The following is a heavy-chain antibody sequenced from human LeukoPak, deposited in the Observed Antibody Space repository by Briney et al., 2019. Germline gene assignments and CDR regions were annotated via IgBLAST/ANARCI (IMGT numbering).Heavy chain of an antibody. CDR3: ARVRYRLAETYINY. CDR2: ISAYNGNT. V-gene: IGHV1-18*01. Sequence: ASVKVSCKASGYTFTSYGISWVRQAPGQGLEWMGWISAYNGNTNYAQKLQGRVTMTTDTSTSTAYMELRSLRSDDTAVYYCARVRYRLAETYINYWGQGTLVTVSS. CDR1: GYTFTSYG. D-gene: IGHD3-16*01. J-gene: IGHJ4*02.